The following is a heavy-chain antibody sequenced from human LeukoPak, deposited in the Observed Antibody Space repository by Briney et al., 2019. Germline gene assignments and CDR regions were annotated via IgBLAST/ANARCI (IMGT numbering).Heavy chain of an antibody. J-gene: IGHJ4*02. CDR2: IYWDDDK. D-gene: IGHD2-21*02. CDR1: GFSLSTSGVG. CDR3: ALFRTVTAFDS. Sequence: ESGPTLVKPTQTLTLTCTFSGFSLSTSGVGVGWIRQPTGKALEWPALIYWDDDKRYSPSLKSRLTITKDTSKNQVVLTMTNMDPVDTATYYCALFRTVTAFDSWAQGTLVTVSS. V-gene: IGHV2-5*02.